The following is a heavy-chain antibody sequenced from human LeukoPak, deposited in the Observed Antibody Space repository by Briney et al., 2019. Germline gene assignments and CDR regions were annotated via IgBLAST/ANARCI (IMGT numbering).Heavy chain of an antibody. CDR1: GFTFSSYA. CDR3: ARSMVRGVSYLNHPYYFDY. Sequence: GGSLRLSCAASGFTFSSYAMHWVRQAPGKGLEWVAVISYDGSNKYYADSVKGRFTISRDNSKNTLYLQMNSLRAEDTAVYYCARSMVRGVSYLNHPYYFDYWGQGTLVTVSS. J-gene: IGHJ4*02. V-gene: IGHV3-30*04. D-gene: IGHD3-10*01. CDR2: ISYDGSNK.